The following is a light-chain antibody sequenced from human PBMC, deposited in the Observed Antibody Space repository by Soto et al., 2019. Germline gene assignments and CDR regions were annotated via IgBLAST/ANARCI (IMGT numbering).Light chain of an antibody. CDR1: QTVNNN. V-gene: IGKV3-15*01. J-gene: IGKJ1*01. CDR3: QQYNNWPPWT. Sequence: EIVLTQSPGTLSLSPGERASLSCRSIQTVNNNYVAWYQQKPGQAPRLLIFRASNKATGIPARFSGSGSGTEFTLTISSLQSEDFAVYYCQQYNNWPPWTFGQGTKVDIK. CDR2: RAS.